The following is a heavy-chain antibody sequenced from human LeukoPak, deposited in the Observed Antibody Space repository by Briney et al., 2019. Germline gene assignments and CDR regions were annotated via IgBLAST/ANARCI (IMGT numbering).Heavy chain of an antibody. Sequence: ASVKVSCKAFGYTFTTYDINWVRQAPGQGLEWMGWMNPNSANTGYAQKFQGRVTITRNTSISTAYMELNSLRSDDTAVYYCARARLVRGPVTPLYYFDYWGQGVLVTVSS. V-gene: IGHV1-8*03. CDR3: ARARLVRGPVTPLYYFDY. D-gene: IGHD2-8*02. CDR1: GYTFTTYD. CDR2: MNPNSANT. J-gene: IGHJ4*02.